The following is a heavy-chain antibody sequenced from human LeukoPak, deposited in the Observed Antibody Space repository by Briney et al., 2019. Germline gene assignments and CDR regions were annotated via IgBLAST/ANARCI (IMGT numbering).Heavy chain of an antibody. CDR3: ARIHGGLQYYYYYYGMDV. J-gene: IGHJ6*02. CDR2: IYPGDSDT. V-gene: IGHV5-51*01. Sequence: GESLKISCKGSGYSFTSYWSGWVRQMPGKGLEWMGIIYPGDSDTRYSPSFQGQVTISADKSISTAYLQWSSLKASDTAMYYCARIHGGLQYYYYYYGMDVWGQGTTVTVSS. D-gene: IGHD2-15*01. CDR1: GYSFTSYW.